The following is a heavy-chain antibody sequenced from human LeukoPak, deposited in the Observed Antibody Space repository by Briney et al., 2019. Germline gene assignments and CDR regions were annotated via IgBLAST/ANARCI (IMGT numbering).Heavy chain of an antibody. J-gene: IGHJ4*02. V-gene: IGHV3-30*18. CDR2: ISYDGSNK. D-gene: IGHD3-22*01. Sequence: GGSLSLSCAASGFTFSSYGMHWVRQAPGKGLEWVAVISYDGSNKYYADSVKGRFTISRDNSKNTLYLQMNSLRAEDTAVYYCAKDGRDNYYDSSSHDYWGQGTPVTVSS. CDR3: AKDGRDNYYDSSSHDY. CDR1: GFTFSSYG.